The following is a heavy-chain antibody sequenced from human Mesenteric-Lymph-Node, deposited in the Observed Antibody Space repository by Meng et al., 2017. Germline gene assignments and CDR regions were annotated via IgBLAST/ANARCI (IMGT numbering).Heavy chain of an antibody. CDR3: ARGRVVVAATRVIGCCWYFDL. CDR1: GFTFSSYW. CDR2: IKKDGSEK. Sequence: GESLKISCAASGFTFSSYWMSWVRQAPGKGLEWVANIKKDGSEKYYVDSVKGRFTIPRDNAKNSLYLQMNSLRAEDTAVYYCARGRVVVAATRVIGCCWYFDLWGRGTLVTVSS. J-gene: IGHJ2*01. D-gene: IGHD2-15*01. V-gene: IGHV3-7*01.